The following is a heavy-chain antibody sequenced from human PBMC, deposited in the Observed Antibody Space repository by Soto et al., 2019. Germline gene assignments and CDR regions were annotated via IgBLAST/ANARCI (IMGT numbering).Heavy chain of an antibody. CDR1: GFTFSSYG. CDR2: IWYDGSNK. V-gene: IGHV3-33*01. CDR3: ARGYGDYDYFQH. J-gene: IGHJ1*01. Sequence: QVQLVESGGGVVQPGRSLRLSCAASGFTFSSYGMHWVRQAPGKGLEWVAVIWYDGSNKYYADSVKGRFTISRDNSKNTLDLKMNSLRAEDTAVYYCARGYGDYDYFQHWGQGTLVTVSS. D-gene: IGHD4-17*01.